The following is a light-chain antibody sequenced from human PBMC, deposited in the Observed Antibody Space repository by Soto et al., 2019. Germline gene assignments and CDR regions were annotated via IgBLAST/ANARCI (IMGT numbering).Light chain of an antibody. CDR2: AAS. J-gene: IGKJ3*01. CDR3: QKYSSVPV. Sequence: DIQMTQSPSSLSASVGDRVTITCRASQGISNYVAWYQQKPGKPPKLLLYAASTLQSGVPSRFSRSGSGTDFTLTINSLQPEDVATYSCQKYSSVPVFGPGTKVDIK. V-gene: IGKV1-27*01. CDR1: QGISNY.